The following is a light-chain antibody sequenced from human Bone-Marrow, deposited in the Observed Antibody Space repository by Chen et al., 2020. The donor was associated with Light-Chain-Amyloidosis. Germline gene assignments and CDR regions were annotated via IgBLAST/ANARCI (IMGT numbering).Light chain of an antibody. CDR1: DLPRKY. CDR3: QSADSSGTYEVI. Sequence: SYELTQPPPVSVSPGQPPRTPSPEDDLPRKYAYWYQQKPGQAPVLVIHIDTERPSGISERFSGSSSGTTATLTISGVQAEDEADYHCQSADSSGTYEVIFGGGTKLTVL. V-gene: IGLV3-25*03. J-gene: IGLJ2*01. CDR2: IDT.